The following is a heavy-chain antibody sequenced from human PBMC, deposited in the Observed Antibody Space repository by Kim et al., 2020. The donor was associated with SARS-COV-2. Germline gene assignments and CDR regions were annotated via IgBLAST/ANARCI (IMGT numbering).Heavy chain of an antibody. J-gene: IGHJ4*02. CDR1: GFALSDYA. V-gene: IGHV3-30*04. CDR2: ISFDGSNK. D-gene: IGHD2-21*02. Sequence: GGSLRLSCVGSGFALSDYAMHWVRQTPGKGLEWMALISFDGSNKYYADSMTGRFTISRDNSSNTLYLQVNSLTIEDTAVYYCARVPPGELVTAIPYWGQGTLVTVSS. CDR3: ARVPPGELVTAIPY.